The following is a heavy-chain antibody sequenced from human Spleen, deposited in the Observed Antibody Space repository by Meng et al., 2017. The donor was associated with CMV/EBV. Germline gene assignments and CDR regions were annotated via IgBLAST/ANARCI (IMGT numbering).Heavy chain of an antibody. CDR1: GGSISSYF. V-gene: IGHV4-59*01. CDR3: ARGIVATRRRVFYFDY. J-gene: IGHJ4*02. Sequence: SETLSLTCTLSGGSISSYFWSWIRQPPGKALEWIGYVYYSGSTNYNPSLESRVTTSVDTSKNKFSLKLSSVTAADTAVYYCARGIVATRRRVFYFDYWGQGTLVTVSS. D-gene: IGHD5-12*01. CDR2: VYYSGST.